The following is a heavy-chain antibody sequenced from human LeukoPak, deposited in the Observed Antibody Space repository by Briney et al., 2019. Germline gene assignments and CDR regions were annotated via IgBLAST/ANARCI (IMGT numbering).Heavy chain of an antibody. CDR1: GFTFGSYA. CDR2: ISYDGSNK. D-gene: IGHD6-19*01. CDR3: ARGSGWYEFGY. Sequence: RSGGSLRLSCEASGFTFGSYAMHWVRQAPGKGLEWVAVISYDGSNKYYADSVKGRFTISRDNSKNTLSLQMNSLRDEDTAVYYCARGSGWYEFGYWGQGTLVTVSS. V-gene: IGHV3-30*04. J-gene: IGHJ4*02.